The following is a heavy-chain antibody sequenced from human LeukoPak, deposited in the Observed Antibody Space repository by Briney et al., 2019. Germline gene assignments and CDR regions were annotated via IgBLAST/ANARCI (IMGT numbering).Heavy chain of an antibody. J-gene: IGHJ4*02. Sequence: PVKASCKASGGTLSSYTISWVRQAPGHGLKWMGRIIPILGIANYEQKFQARVTITADKSTIPAYMELSSLRSEDTGGHCCAIDWSGYCSSSSCFHYYFDYGAQGPLVTVSS. V-gene: IGHV1-69*04. CDR2: IIPILGIA. D-gene: IGHD2-2*03. CDR1: GGTLSSYT. CDR3: AIDWSGYCSSSSCFHYYFDY.